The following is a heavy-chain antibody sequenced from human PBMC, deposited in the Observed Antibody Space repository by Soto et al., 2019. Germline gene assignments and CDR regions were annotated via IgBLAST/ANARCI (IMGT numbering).Heavy chain of an antibody. CDR3: ARDCSGGSCYSGTDYYYYGMDV. J-gene: IGHJ6*02. Sequence: SVKVSCKASGGTFSSYAISWVRQAPGQGLEWMGGIIPIFGTANYAQKFQGRVTITADESTSTAYMELSSLRSEDTAVYYCARDCSGGSCYSGTDYYYYGMDVWGQGTTVTVS. D-gene: IGHD2-15*01. CDR2: IIPIFGTA. V-gene: IGHV1-69*13. CDR1: GGTFSSYA.